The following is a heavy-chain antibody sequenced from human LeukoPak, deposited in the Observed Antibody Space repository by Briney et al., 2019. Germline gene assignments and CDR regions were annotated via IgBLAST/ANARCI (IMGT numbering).Heavy chain of an antibody. CDR3: ARAGQLAYYFDY. Sequence: GGSLRLSCAASGFTFSSYGMHWVRQAPGKELEWVAVIWYDGSNKYYADSVKGRFTISRNNSKNTLYLQMNSLRAEDTAVYYCARAGQLAYYFDYWGQGTLVTVSS. CDR2: IWYDGSNK. V-gene: IGHV3-33*01. D-gene: IGHD6-6*01. CDR1: GFTFSSYG. J-gene: IGHJ4*02.